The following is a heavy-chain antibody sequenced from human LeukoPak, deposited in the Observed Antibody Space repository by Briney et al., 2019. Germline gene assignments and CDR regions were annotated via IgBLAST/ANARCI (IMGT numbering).Heavy chain of an antibody. J-gene: IGHJ4*02. CDR1: GFTFSTYA. D-gene: IGHD3-22*01. Sequence: GRSLRLSCAASGFTFSTYAMHWVRQAPGKGLEWVAVISYDGSNKYYADSVKGRFTISRDNSKNTLYLQMNSLRAEDTAVYYCAKDRPKGGYYDSSGYLDYWGQGTLVTVSS. CDR3: AKDRPKGGYYDSSGYLDY. CDR2: ISYDGSNK. V-gene: IGHV3-30*18.